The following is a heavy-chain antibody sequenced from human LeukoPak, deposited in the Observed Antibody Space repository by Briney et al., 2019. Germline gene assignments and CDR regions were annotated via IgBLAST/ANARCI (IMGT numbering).Heavy chain of an antibody. Sequence: ASVKVSCKASGYTFTSYGISWVRQAPGQGLEWMGWISAYNGNTNYAQKLQGRVTMTTDTSTSTAYMELRSLRSDDTAVYYCARRYCTNGVCYDVFDIWGQGTMVTVSS. D-gene: IGHD2-8*01. CDR2: ISAYNGNT. CDR1: GYTFTSYG. V-gene: IGHV1-18*01. CDR3: ARRYCTNGVCYDVFDI. J-gene: IGHJ3*02.